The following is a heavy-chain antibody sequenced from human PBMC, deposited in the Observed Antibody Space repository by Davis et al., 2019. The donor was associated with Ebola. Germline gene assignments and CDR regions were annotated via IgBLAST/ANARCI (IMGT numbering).Heavy chain of an antibody. CDR3: ARGGVEMATVHTDAFDV. Sequence: SETLSLTCTVSGASISSDHGSWIRQSPGEALEWIGYIHDKDRTNYNPALKSRVTISVDTSRNQLALNLNSVTAADTAIYYCARGGVEMATVHTDAFDVWGQRTSVTVAS. CDR1: GASISSDH. CDR2: IHDKDRT. J-gene: IGHJ3*01. D-gene: IGHD5-24*01. V-gene: IGHV4-59*01.